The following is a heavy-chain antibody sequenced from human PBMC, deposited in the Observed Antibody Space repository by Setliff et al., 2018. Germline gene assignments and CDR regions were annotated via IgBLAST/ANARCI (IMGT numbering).Heavy chain of an antibody. J-gene: IGHJ4*02. CDR3: AHRQPGGPLDY. CDR1: GFSLSTSGMC. D-gene: IGHD2-15*01. CDR2: IDWDDDK. Sequence: SGLRGEPTQTLTLTCTFSGFSLSTSGMCVSWIRQPPGKALEWLARIDWDDDKYYSTSLKTRLTISKDTSKNQVVLTMTNMDPVDTATYYCAHRQPGGPLDYWGQGTLVTVSS. V-gene: IGHV2-70*12.